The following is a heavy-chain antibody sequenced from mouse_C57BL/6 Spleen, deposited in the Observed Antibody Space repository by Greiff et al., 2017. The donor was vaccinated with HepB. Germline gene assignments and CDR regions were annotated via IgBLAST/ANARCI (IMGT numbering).Heavy chain of an antibody. J-gene: IGHJ1*03. CDR1: GFSLTSYG. Sequence: QVQLKESGPGLVQPSQSLSITCTVSGFSLTSYGVHWVRQSPGKGLEWLGVIWSGGSTDYNAAFISRLSISKDNSKSQVFFKMNSLQADDTAIYYCARMSTVVDGGYFDVWGTGTTVTVSS. CDR2: IWSGGST. V-gene: IGHV2-2*01. CDR3: ARMSTVVDGGYFDV. D-gene: IGHD1-1*01.